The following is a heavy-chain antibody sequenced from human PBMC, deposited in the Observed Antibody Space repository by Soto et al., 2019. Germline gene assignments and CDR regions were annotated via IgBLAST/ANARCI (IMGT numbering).Heavy chain of an antibody. CDR2: IYHSGST. CDR1: GGSISSSNW. D-gene: IGHD3-9*01. Sequence: PSETLSLTCAVSGGSISSSNWWSWVRQPPGKGLEWIGEIYHSGSTNYNPSLKSRVTISVDKSKNQFSLKLSSVTAADTAVYYCARRSEVPQRVDWLGAYLDPWGQGTLVTVSS. J-gene: IGHJ5*02. V-gene: IGHV4-4*02. CDR3: ARRSEVPQRVDWLGAYLDP.